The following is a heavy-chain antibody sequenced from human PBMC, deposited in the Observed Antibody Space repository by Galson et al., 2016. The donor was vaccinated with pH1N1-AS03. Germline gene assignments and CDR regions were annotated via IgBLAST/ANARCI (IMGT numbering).Heavy chain of an antibody. CDR1: GGSISTSSYY. J-gene: IGHJ4*02. Sequence: SEPLSLTCTVSGGSISTSSYYWGWIRQPPGKGLEWIGEVHYSGTTSYNPSLNSRVTMSIDKSNNQFSLNLGSVTAADTAVYFCASAGYHTPGYHYWGQGALATVSS. V-gene: IGHV4-39*07. CDR2: VHYSGTT. CDR3: ASAGYHTPGYHY. D-gene: IGHD3-16*02.